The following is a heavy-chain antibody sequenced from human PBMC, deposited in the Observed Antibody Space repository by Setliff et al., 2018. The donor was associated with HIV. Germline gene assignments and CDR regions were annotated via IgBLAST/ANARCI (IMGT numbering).Heavy chain of an antibody. V-gene: IGHV4-38-2*01. J-gene: IGHJ3*02. CDR2: IYHTGST. D-gene: IGHD2-8*01. CDR1: GYSISSGYY. Sequence: SETLSLTCAVSGYSISSGYYWAWIRQPPGKGLEWIGHIYHTGSTYSNPSLKGRVTISVDTSKNQFSLKLTSVTAADTAVYYCARLESGVFDIWGQGTMVTVSS. CDR3: ARLESGVFDI.